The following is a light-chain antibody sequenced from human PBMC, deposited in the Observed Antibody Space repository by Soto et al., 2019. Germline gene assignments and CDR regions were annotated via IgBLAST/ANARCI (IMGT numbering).Light chain of an antibody. CDR2: DAS. CDR3: QHYNSYPYT. J-gene: IGKJ2*01. CDR1: PSISSW. V-gene: IGKV1-5*01. Sequence: DIPMTQSPSTLSASVGDRVTITCRASPSISSWLAWYQQKPGKAPKFLIYDASSLKSGVPSRFSGSGSGTEFTLTISSLQPDDFATYYCQHYNSYPYTFGQGTKLEIK.